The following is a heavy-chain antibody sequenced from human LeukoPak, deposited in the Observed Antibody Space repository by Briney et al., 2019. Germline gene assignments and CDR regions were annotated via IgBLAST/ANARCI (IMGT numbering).Heavy chain of an antibody. CDR3: ASDVVNDVQLWLVDY. D-gene: IGHD5-18*01. J-gene: IGHJ4*02. V-gene: IGHV1-18*01. CDR1: GYTFTSYG. Sequence: ASVKVSCKASGYTFTSYGISWVRQAPGQGLEWMGWISAYNGNTNYAQKLQGRVTMTTDTSTSTAYMELRSLRSDDTAVYYCASDVVNDVQLWLVDYWGQGTLVTVSS. CDR2: ISAYNGNT.